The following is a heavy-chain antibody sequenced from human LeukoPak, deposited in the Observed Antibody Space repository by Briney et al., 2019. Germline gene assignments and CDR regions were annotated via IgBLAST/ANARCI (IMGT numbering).Heavy chain of an antibody. CDR1: GHTFTGYY. Sequence: GASVTVSCKASGHTFTGYYIHWVRQAPGQGLEWMGWINPNSGGTNYAQKFQDRVTMTGDTSISTAYMELSGLKSDDTAVYYCARAPMIVVIFPRRLDYWGQGTLVTVSS. CDR3: ARAPMIVVIFPRRLDY. J-gene: IGHJ4*02. D-gene: IGHD3-22*01. CDR2: INPNSGGT. V-gene: IGHV1-2*02.